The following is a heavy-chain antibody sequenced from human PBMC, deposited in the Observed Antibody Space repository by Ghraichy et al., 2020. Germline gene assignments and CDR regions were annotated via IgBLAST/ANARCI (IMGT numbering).Heavy chain of an antibody. Sequence: SETLSLTCTVSGGSISSSSYYWGWIRQPPGKGLEWIGSIYYSGSTYYNPSLKSRVTISVDTSKNQFSLKLSSVTAADTAVYYCARRPWTTVNGGFDYWGQGTLVTVSS. D-gene: IGHD4-11*01. V-gene: IGHV4-39*01. CDR3: ARRPWTTVNGGFDY. CDR1: GGSISSSSYY. J-gene: IGHJ4*02. CDR2: IYYSGST.